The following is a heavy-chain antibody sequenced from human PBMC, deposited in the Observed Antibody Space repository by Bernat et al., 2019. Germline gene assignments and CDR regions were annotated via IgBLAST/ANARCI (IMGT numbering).Heavy chain of an antibody. Sequence: EVQLVESGGGLVQPGGSLRLSCAASGFTFSSYWMSWVRQAPGKGLEWVANIKQDGSEKYYVDSVKGRFTISRDNAKNSLYLQMNSLRAEDTAVYYCATPSEATYYDILTGYYSYWGQGTLVTVSS. CDR2: IKQDGSEK. CDR3: ATPSEATYYDILTGYYSY. CDR1: GFTFSSYW. D-gene: IGHD3-9*01. V-gene: IGHV3-7*02. J-gene: IGHJ4*02.